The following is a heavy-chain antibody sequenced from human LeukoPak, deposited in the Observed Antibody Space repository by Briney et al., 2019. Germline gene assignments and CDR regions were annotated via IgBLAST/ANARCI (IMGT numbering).Heavy chain of an antibody. D-gene: IGHD2-2*01. CDR1: GDSVSSNSVT. Sequence: SQTPSLTFAISGDSVSSNSVTWNWIRQSPSRGLEWLGRTYYRSTWYNGYAVSVRGRITVNPDTSKNQFSLHLNSVTPEDTAVYYCARRLTQYDCFDPWGQGILVTVSS. CDR2: TYYRSTWYN. CDR3: ARRLTQYDCFDP. V-gene: IGHV6-1*01. J-gene: IGHJ5*02.